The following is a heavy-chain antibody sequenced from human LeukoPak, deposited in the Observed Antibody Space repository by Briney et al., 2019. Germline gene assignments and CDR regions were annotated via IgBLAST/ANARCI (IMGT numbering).Heavy chain of an antibody. J-gene: IGHJ4*02. CDR1: GFIFSRYT. CDR3: AKDILSWSSGYPENVGFDY. V-gene: IGHV3-30-3*01. D-gene: IGHD3-22*01. CDR2: ISFDGSTK. Sequence: GRSLRLSCAASGFIFSRYTLHWVRQAPGKGLEWVSMISFDGSTKDYADSVKGRFTISRDNSKNTLDLQMTSLRTEDTAVYFCAKDILSWSSGYPENVGFDYWGQGTCVTVSS.